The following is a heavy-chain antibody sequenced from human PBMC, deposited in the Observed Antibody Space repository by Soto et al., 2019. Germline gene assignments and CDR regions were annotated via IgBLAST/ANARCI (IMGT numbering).Heavy chain of an antibody. CDR2: IYWDDDK. V-gene: IGHV2-5*02. CDR1: GFSLSTSEVG. Sequence: QITLKASGPTLVKPTQTLTLTCTFSGFSLSTSEVGVGWFRQPPGKALEWLALIYWDDDKRYSPSLKTRLTIAKDTSQSQVVLTMTNMDPVDTATYYCAHRFDWYYFDYWGQGTLVTVSS. CDR3: AHRFDWYYFDY. J-gene: IGHJ4*02. D-gene: IGHD3-9*01.